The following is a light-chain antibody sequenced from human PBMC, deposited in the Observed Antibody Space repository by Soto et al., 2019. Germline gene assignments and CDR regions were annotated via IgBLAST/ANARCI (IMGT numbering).Light chain of an antibody. CDR3: HQYNTYTYT. J-gene: IGKJ2*01. CDR1: QSISSW. V-gene: IGKV1-5*03. CDR2: KAS. Sequence: DIQMTQSPSTLSASVGDRVTITCRASQSISSWLAWYQQKPGKAPKLLIYKASSLQSGVPSRFSASGSGTEFPLTISSLQPDDFATYYCHQYNTYTYTFGQGTKLEIK.